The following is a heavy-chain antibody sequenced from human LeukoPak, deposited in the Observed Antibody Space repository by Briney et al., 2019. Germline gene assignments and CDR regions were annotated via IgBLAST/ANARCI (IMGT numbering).Heavy chain of an antibody. J-gene: IGHJ4*02. Sequence: GGSLRLSCAASGFTFSTCGMHWVRQAPGKGLEWVAFIRYDGSSKYYADSVKGRFIISRDNSENTLSLQMNSPRPEDTAVYYCAKDRSYYDSSGYRNFDYWGRGTLVTVSS. CDR1: GFTFSTCG. V-gene: IGHV3-30*02. CDR2: IRYDGSSK. D-gene: IGHD3-22*01. CDR3: AKDRSYYDSSGYRNFDY.